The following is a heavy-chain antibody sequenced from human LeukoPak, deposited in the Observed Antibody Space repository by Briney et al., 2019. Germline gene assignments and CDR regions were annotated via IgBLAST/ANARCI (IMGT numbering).Heavy chain of an antibody. CDR2: INTDGSET. CDR3: AKDRLIVGATQDAFDI. J-gene: IGHJ3*02. V-gene: IGHV3-74*03. CDR1: GFTFSSYW. Sequence: PGGSLRLSCEASGFTFSSYWMHWVRQVPGKGLMWVSRINTDGSETTYADSVKGRFTISRDNAKNTLYLQMNSLRAEDTAVYYCAKDRLIVGATQDAFDIWGQGTMVTVSS. D-gene: IGHD1-26*01.